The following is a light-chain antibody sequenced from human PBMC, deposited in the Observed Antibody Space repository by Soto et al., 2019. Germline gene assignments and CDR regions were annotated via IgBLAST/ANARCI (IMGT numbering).Light chain of an antibody. CDR2: EVS. J-gene: IGLJ2*01. V-gene: IGLV2-14*01. CDR3: NSYTSSSTLV. CDR1: SSDVGGYDY. Sequence: QSALTQPRSVSGSPGQSVTISCTGTSSDVGGYDYVSWYQQHPGKAPKLVIYEVSNRPSWVSNRFSGSKSGNTASLTISGLQPEDEADYYCNSYTSSSTLVFGGGTKLTVL.